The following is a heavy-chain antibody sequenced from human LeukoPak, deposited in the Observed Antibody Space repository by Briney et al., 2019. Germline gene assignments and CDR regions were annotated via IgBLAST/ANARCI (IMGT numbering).Heavy chain of an antibody. J-gene: IGHJ6*02. CDR1: GGSISSSSYY. D-gene: IGHD5-18*01. CDR3: ARESDTAMVTDYYYYGMDV. V-gene: IGHV4-39*01. CDR2: IHYSGST. Sequence: PSETLSLTCTVSGGSISSSSYYWGWIRQPPGKGLEWIGSIHYSGSTYYNPSLKSRVTISVDTSKNQFSLKLSSVTAADTAVYYCARESDTAMVTDYYYYGMDVWGQGTTVTVSS.